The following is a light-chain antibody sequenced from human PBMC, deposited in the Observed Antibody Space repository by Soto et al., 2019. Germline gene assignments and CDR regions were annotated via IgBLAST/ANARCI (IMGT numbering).Light chain of an antibody. CDR2: EVS. CDR3: SSYTSSNNDV. V-gene: IGLV2-18*02. Sequence: QSALTQPPSVSGSPGQSVTISCTGTSSDVGSYNRVSWYQQPLGTAPKLMIYEVSNRPSGVPDRFAGSKSGNTAPLTISGLQAEDEADYYCSSYTSSNNDVFGTGTKLTVL. CDR1: SSDVGSYNR. J-gene: IGLJ1*01.